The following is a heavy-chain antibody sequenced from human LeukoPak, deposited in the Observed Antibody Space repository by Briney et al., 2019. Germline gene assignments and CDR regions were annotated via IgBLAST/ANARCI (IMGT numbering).Heavy chain of an antibody. J-gene: IGHJ4*02. CDR2: IHYTGRT. Sequence: SETLSLTCTVSGGSISGSDNYWGWVRQSPGKGLEWIGSIHYTGRTYYNPSLKSRVTISVDTSKNQFSLNLNSVTAADTAVYFCGAGGGLAVSHAWGQGTLVTVSS. V-gene: IGHV4-39*01. CDR3: GAGGGLAVSHA. D-gene: IGHD3-16*01. CDR1: GGSISGSDNY.